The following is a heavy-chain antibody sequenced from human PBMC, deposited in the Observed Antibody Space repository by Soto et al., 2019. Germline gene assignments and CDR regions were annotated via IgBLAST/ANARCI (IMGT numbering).Heavy chain of an antibody. CDR1: GGSISSDY. CDR3: ARHLGYYDILTGYTTXYFDY. Sequence: SETLSLTCTVSGGSISSDYWSWIRQPPGKGLEWIGYIYYSGSTNYNPSLKRRVTISVDTSKNQFSLKLTSVTAADTAVYYCARHLGYYDILTGYTTXYFDYWGQGILVT. V-gene: IGHV4-59*08. CDR2: IYYSGST. D-gene: IGHD3-9*01. J-gene: IGHJ4*02.